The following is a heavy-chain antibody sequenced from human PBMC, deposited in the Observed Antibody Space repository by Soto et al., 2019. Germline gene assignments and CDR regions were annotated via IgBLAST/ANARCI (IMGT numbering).Heavy chain of an antibody. Sequence: SETLSLTCTVSGDSISSSNYYWGWIRQPPGKGLEWIGSIYYSGSTYYNPSLKSRVTISVDTSKNQFSLKLNSVTAAETAVYYCASYHGSESFYYNGIDYWGQGNLVTVS. J-gene: IGHJ4*02. D-gene: IGHD3-10*01. V-gene: IGHV4-39*01. CDR1: GDSISSSNYY. CDR2: IYYSGST. CDR3: ASYHGSESFYYNGIDY.